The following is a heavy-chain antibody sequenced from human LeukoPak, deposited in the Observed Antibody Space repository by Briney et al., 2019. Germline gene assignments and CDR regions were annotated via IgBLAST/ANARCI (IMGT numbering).Heavy chain of an antibody. D-gene: IGHD6-13*01. CDR1: GFTFSSYV. CDR2: LSSSGGDT. J-gene: IGHJ1*01. CDR3: ASSRKYSSSWYYESAEYFQH. Sequence: GGSLRLSCEVSGFTFSSYVMSWVRQAPGKGLEWVSALSSSGGDTSYEDSVKGRFTISRDNSKNTLYLQMSSLRAEDTAVYYCASSRKYSSSWYYESAEYFQHWGQGTLVTVSS. V-gene: IGHV3-23*01.